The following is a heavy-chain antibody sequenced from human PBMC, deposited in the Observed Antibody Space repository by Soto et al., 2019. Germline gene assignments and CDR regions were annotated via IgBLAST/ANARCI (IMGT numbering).Heavy chain of an antibody. Sequence: ASVKVSCKASGYTFTSYDINWVRQATGQGLEWMGWMNPNSGNTGYAQKFQGRVTMTRNTSISTAYMELSSLRSEDTAVYYCARAQLVHDAFYIWGQGTMVTVSS. V-gene: IGHV1-8*02. CDR1: GYTFTSYD. CDR2: MNPNSGNT. J-gene: IGHJ3*02. D-gene: IGHD6-6*01. CDR3: ARAQLVHDAFYI.